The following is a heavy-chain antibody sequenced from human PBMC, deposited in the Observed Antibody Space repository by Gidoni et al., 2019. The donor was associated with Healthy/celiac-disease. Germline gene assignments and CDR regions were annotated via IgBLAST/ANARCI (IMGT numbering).Heavy chain of an antibody. V-gene: IGHV4-34*01. CDR2: INHSGST. CDR3: ARSGCSGGSCYSWTETFDY. D-gene: IGHD2-15*01. Sequence: QVQLQQWGAGLLKPSETLSLTCAVYGGSFSGYYWSWIRQPPGKGLEWIGEINHSGSTNYNPSLKSRVTISVDTSKNQFSLKLSSVTAADTAVYYCARSGCSGGSCYSWTETFDYWGQGTLVTVSS. CDR1: GGSFSGYY. J-gene: IGHJ4*02.